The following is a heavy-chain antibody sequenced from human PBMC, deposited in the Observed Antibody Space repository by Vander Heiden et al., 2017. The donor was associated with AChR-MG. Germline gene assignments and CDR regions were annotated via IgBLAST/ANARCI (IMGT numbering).Heavy chain of an antibody. CDR2: IKSKPAGGTI. CDR3: ITGLYFDN. CDR1: GFTFSNAW. Sequence: EPPVESRGGLAKPGGSPRLSCAGSGFTFSNAWMSWVRQAPGKGLEWVARIKSKPAGGTIDYATPVKGRFTISRDDSKNMVYLQMNSLKIEDTAVYYCITGLYFDNWGQGTLVTVSS. J-gene: IGHJ4*02. V-gene: IGHV3-15*01.